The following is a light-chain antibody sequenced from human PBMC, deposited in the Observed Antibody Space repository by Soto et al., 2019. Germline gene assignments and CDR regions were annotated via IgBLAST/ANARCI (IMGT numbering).Light chain of an antibody. Sequence: QSALPQPASVSGSPGQSITISCTGTSSDVGGFNYVSWYQQQPGKAPKLMIYDVSNRPSGVSNRFSGSKSGNTASLTISGLQAEDEADYYCSSYTSSSLYVFGTGTKVTVL. CDR2: DVS. V-gene: IGLV2-14*01. CDR3: SSYTSSSLYV. CDR1: SSDVGGFNY. J-gene: IGLJ1*01.